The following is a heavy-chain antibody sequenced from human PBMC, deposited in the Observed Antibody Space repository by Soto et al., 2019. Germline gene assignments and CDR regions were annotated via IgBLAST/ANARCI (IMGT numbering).Heavy chain of an antibody. Sequence: ASVKVSCKASGYTFTSYYMHWVRQAPGQGLEWMGIINPSGGSTSYAQKFQGRVTMTRDTSTSTVYMELSSLRSEDTAVYYCARVGGSGHYYYYYGMDVWGQGTTVTVSS. CDR1: GYTFTSYY. CDR2: INPSGGST. CDR3: ARVGGSGHYYYYYGMDV. J-gene: IGHJ6*02. D-gene: IGHD6-19*01. V-gene: IGHV1-46*01.